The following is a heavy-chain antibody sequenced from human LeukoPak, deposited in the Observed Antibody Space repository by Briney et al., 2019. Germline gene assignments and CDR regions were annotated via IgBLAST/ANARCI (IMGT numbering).Heavy chain of an antibody. CDR3: AKVKGRYSYGDHLDVFDI. D-gene: IGHD5-18*01. CDR2: ISGSGGST. J-gene: IGHJ3*02. Sequence: GRSLSLSWAGSAFTFGNYGISWVRQPPRNGLEWVSAISGSGGSTYYADSVKGRFTISRDNSKNTLYLQMNSLRAEDTAVYYCAKVKGRYSYGDHLDVFDIWGQGTMVSVSS. V-gene: IGHV3-23*01. CDR1: AFTFGNYG.